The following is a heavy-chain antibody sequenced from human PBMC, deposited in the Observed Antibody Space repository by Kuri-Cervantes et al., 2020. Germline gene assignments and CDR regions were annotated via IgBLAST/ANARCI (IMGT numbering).Heavy chain of an antibody. CDR3: AKMGDSSSWYGKFDP. CDR2: IWYDGSIT. CDR1: GFTFSSFG. J-gene: IGHJ5*02. Sequence: GGSLRLSCAASGFTFSSFGMHWVRQDPGKGLEWVAVIWYDGSITYYADSVQGRFTISRDNSRNTLYLQMNSLRAEDTAVYYCAKMGDSSSWYGKFDPWGQGTLVTVDS. D-gene: IGHD6-13*01. V-gene: IGHV3-33*06.